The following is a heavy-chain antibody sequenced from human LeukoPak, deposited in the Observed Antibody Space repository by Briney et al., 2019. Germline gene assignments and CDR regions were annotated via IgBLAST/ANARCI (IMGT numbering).Heavy chain of an antibody. J-gene: IGHJ4*02. D-gene: IGHD5-18*01. Sequence: PSETLSLTCTVSGGSISSYYWSWIRQPPGRGLEWIGYIYYSGSTNYNPSLKSRVTISVDTSKNQFSLKLSSVTAADTAVYYCASYTAITPTFDYWGQGTLVTVSS. CDR2: IYYSGST. V-gene: IGHV4-59*01. CDR3: ASYTAITPTFDY. CDR1: GGSISSYY.